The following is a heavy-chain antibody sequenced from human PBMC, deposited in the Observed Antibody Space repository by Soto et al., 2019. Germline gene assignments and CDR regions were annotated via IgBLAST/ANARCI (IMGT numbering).Heavy chain of an antibody. CDR2: ISYDGSNK. Sequence: QVQLVESGGGVVQPGRSLRLSCAASGFTFSSYAMHWVRQAPGKGLEWVAVISYDGSNKYYADSVKGRFTSSRDNSKNSLYLQMNSLRAEDTAVYYCARDRRGGFDYWGQGNLVTVSS. CDR3: ARDRRGGFDY. V-gene: IGHV3-30-3*01. CDR1: GFTFSSYA. J-gene: IGHJ4*02. D-gene: IGHD3-16*01.